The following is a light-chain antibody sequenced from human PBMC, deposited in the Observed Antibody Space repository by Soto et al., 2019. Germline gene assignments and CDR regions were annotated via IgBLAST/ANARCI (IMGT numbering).Light chain of an antibody. Sequence: EIVMTQSPATLSVSPGERATLSCRASQSVSSNLAWYQQKPGQAPRLLIYGASTRATGIPARFSGSGSGTEFTLTISSLQSEDFATYYCQQANSFLFTFGPGTKVDIK. CDR1: QSVSSN. V-gene: IGKV3-15*01. CDR2: GAS. J-gene: IGKJ3*01. CDR3: QQANSFLFT.